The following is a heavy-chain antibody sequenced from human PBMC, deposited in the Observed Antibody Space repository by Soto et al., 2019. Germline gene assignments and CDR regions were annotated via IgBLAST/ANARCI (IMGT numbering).Heavy chain of an antibody. D-gene: IGHD3-22*01. Sequence: PLETLSLTCTVSCGSISSVGYYWSWIRQHPGKGLEWIGYIYYRGSTYYNPSLKSRVTISVDTSKNQFSLKLSSVTAADTAVYYCARVGLVEHYYDSSDPIPLFRSPFDYWGQGTLVTVSS. V-gene: IGHV4-31*03. J-gene: IGHJ4*02. CDR3: ARVGLVEHYYDSSDPIPLFRSPFDY. CDR2: IYYRGST. CDR1: CGSISSVGYY.